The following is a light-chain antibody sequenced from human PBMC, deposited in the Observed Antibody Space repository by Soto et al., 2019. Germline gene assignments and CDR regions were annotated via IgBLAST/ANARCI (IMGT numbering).Light chain of an antibody. CDR2: DAS. CDR3: QQYNNWPRT. Sequence: EMVLTQSPGTLSLSPGKGATLSCRASQSISSNLAWYQQRPGQAPRLLIYDASTRATAIPARFSGGGSGTEFTLTISSLQSEDFAVYYCQQYNNWPRTFGQGTRLEIK. CDR1: QSISSN. V-gene: IGKV3-15*01. J-gene: IGKJ5*01.